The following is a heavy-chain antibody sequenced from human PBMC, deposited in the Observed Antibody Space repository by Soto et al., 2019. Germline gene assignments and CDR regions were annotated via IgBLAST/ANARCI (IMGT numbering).Heavy chain of an antibody. J-gene: IGHJ5*02. V-gene: IGHV3-73*01. Sequence: EVQLVESGGDWVQPGGSLKLSCTGLGFNFSGSALHWVRQPSGKGLEWVGRIRGRAKKYATSYATSVRGRFSLSRDDSKNTAFLQMNSLRDEDTGVYFCCGRGGDSLQDTWGQGTLVTVSS. CDR1: GFNFSGSA. D-gene: IGHD4-17*01. CDR3: CGRGGDSLQDT. CDR2: IRGRAKKYAT.